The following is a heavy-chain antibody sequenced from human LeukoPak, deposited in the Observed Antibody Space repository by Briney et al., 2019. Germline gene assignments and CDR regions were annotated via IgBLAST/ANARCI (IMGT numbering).Heavy chain of an antibody. CDR1: GYTFTGYY. Sequence: ASVKVSCKASGYTFTGYYMHWVRQAPGQGLEWMGWINPNSGGTNYAQKFQGRVTMTRGTSISTAYMELSRLRSDDTAVYYCARVVADCSGGSRYSGRSAYNWFDPWGQGTLVTVSS. V-gene: IGHV1-2*02. J-gene: IGHJ5*02. D-gene: IGHD2-15*01. CDR3: ARVVADCSGGSRYSGRSAYNWFDP. CDR2: INPNSGGT.